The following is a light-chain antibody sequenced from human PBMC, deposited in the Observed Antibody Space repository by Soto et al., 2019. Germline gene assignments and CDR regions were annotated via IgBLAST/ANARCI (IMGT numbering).Light chain of an antibody. Sequence: DIQMTQSPSSVSASVGDRVTITCRASQGISSWLAWYQQKPGKAPKLLIYAASSLQSGVPSRFSGSGSGTDFTLTISRLEPEDFAVYYCQQYGSSPPVWTFGQGTKVEIK. CDR2: AAS. CDR3: QQYGSSPPVWT. J-gene: IGKJ1*01. V-gene: IGKV1-12*01. CDR1: QGISSW.